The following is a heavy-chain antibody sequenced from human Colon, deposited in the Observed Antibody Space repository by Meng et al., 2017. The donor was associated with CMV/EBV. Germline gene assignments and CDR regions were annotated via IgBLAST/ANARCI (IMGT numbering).Heavy chain of an antibody. CDR1: GYTFTDYY. D-gene: IGHD3/OR15-3a*01. CDR3: ARSEFWNSFYNHIDFDS. CDR2: VNPNGGGT. V-gene: IGHV1-2*02. Sequence: ASVKVSCKASGYTFTDYYLHWVRQVPGQGLEWIGWVNPNGGGTDYAQTFQGRVTMTSDTSMTTAYLELSGLKSDDSAIYYCARSEFWNSFYNHIDFDSWGQGTLVTVSS. J-gene: IGHJ4*02.